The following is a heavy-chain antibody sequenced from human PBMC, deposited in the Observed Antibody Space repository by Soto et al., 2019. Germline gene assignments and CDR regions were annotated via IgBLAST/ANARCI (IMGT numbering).Heavy chain of an antibody. V-gene: IGHV1-69*06. CDR3: ARADRYRYGLRTPSPAQGMDV. CDR1: GGTFSSYA. J-gene: IGHJ6*02. Sequence: GASVKVSCKASGGTFSSYAISWVRQAPGQGLEWMGGIIPIFGTANYAQKFQGRVTITADKSTSTAYMELSSLRSEDTAVYYCARADRYRYGLRTPSPAQGMDVWGQGTTATVSS. CDR2: IIPIFGTA. D-gene: IGHD5-18*01.